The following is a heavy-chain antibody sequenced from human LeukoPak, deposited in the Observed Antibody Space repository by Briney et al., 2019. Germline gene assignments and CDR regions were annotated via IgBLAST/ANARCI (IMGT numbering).Heavy chain of an antibody. CDR2: ISWNSGSI. Sequence: GGSLRLSCAASGFTFDDYAMHWVRQAPGKGLEWVSGISWNSGSIGYADSVKGRFNISRDNAKNSLYLQMNSLRAEDTALYYCAKDKGPMGIAARGGFDYWGQGTLVTVSS. D-gene: IGHD6-13*01. CDR1: GFTFDDYA. V-gene: IGHV3-9*01. J-gene: IGHJ4*02. CDR3: AKDKGPMGIAARGGFDY.